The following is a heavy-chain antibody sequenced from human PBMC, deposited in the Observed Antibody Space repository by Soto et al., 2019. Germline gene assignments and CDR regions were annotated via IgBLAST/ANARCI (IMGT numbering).Heavy chain of an antibody. CDR1: GSITNHH. V-gene: IGHV1-46*01. J-gene: IGHJ4*02. CDR3: AKVTHRGPIAGAGPLGS. Sequence: QVHLVQSGAEVKKPGASVNVSCQASGSITNHHMHWVRQAPGQGLEWMGIFNPSGLSTTYAQKFQGRVTITRDTSTSTVYMELSSLTSEDTAVYFCAKVTHRGPIAGAGPLGSWGQGTLVIVSS. CDR2: FNPSGLST. D-gene: IGHD6-19*01.